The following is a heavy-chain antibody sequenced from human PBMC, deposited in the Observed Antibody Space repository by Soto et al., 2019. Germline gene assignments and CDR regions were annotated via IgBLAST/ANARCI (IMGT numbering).Heavy chain of an antibody. Sequence: EVQLLESGGGFVQPGGSLRLSCAASGFTFSTFAMNWVRQAPGKGLGWVSGITGGSGFTFYADSVKGRFTISRDDSENTLFLKMSSLRAEDTAKYYCAKSGPTNYFDFWGQGTLVTVSS. V-gene: IGHV3-23*01. J-gene: IGHJ4*02. D-gene: IGHD1-26*01. CDR1: GFTFSTFA. CDR3: AKSGPTNYFDF. CDR2: ITGGSGFT.